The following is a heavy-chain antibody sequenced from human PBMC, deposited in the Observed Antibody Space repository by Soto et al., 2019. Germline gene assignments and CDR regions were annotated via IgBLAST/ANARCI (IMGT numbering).Heavy chain of an antibody. CDR1: GYTFTTNA. CDR3: ARLNWDDGGNWFDP. Sequence: QVHLVQSGAEEKKPGASVKVSCKASGYTFTTNALHWVRQAPGQRLEWMGWINAANGDTKYSQKFHDRVTITRDTSASTAYMELSSLRSADTAVYYCARLNWDDGGNWFDPWGQGTLVTVSS. D-gene: IGHD1-20*01. J-gene: IGHJ5*02. CDR2: INAANGDT. V-gene: IGHV1-3*05.